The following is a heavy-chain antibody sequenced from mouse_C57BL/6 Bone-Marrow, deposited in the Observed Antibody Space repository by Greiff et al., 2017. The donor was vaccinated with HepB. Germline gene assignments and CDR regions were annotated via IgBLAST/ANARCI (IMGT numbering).Heavy chain of an antibody. CDR2: ISSGGSYT. Sequence: EVQGVESGGDLVKPGGSLKLSCAASGFTFSSYGMSWVRQTPDKRLEWVATISSGGSYTYYPDSVKGRFTISRDNAKNTRYLQMSSLKSEDTAMYYCARIYYDYEFAYWGQGTLVTVSA. CDR1: GFTFSSYG. D-gene: IGHD2-4*01. CDR3: ARIYYDYEFAY. V-gene: IGHV5-6*01. J-gene: IGHJ3*01.